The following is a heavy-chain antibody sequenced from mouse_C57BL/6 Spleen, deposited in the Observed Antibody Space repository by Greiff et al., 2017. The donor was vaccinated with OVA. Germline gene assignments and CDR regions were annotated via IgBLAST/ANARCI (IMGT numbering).Heavy chain of an antibody. J-gene: IGHJ4*01. CDR3: ARAPYYDYFHYAMDY. CDR1: GFNIKNTY. CDR2: IDPANGNT. D-gene: IGHD2-4*01. V-gene: IGHV14-3*01. Sequence: VQLKESVAELVRPGASVKLSCTASGFNIKNTYMHWVKQRPEQGLEWIGRIDPANGNTKYAPKFQGKATITADTSSNTAYLQLSSLTSEDTAIYYCARAPYYDYFHYAMDYWGQGTSVTVSS.